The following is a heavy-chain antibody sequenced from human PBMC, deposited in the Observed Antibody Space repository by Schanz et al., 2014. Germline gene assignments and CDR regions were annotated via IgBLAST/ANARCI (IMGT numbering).Heavy chain of an antibody. J-gene: IGHJ4*02. D-gene: IGHD5-12*01. CDR1: GYTFVSYS. CDR3: ARAFGGYDPAGALDY. CDR2: INPNTGGT. Sequence: QVQLVQSGAEVKKPGASVKVSCKASGYTFVSYSMHWVRQAPGQGLEWMGWINPNTGGTNFAQKFQGWVTVTRDTSISTAYMELSRLKSDDTAVYYCARAFGGYDPAGALDYWGQGTLVTVSS. V-gene: IGHV1-2*04.